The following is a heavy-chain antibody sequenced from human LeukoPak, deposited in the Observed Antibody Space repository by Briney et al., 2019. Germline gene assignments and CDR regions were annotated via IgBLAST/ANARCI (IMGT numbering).Heavy chain of an antibody. CDR2: IHYSGST. CDR3: ARDSGNWFDP. V-gene: IGHV4-61*01. J-gene: IGHJ5*02. D-gene: IGHD3-10*01. Sequence: SETLSLTCTVSGGSGSSDISYWSWIRQPPGKGLEWIGYIHYSGSTNYNPSLKSRVTISVDTSKNQFSLRLSSVTAADTAVYYCARDSGNWFDPWGQGTLVTVSS. CDR1: GGSGSSDISY.